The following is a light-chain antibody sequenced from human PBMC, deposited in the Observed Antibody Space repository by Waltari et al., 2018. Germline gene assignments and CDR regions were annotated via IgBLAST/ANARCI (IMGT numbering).Light chain of an antibody. V-gene: IGLV2-23*02. CDR1: STDDGSYNP. J-gene: IGLJ2*01. CDR2: EVN. Sequence: QSALTQPDAVAGPPGQSIANSCTGTSTDDGSYNPFSWYQQFPGKAPKLTLYEVNKRPSGISNRCSGSKFGNTASLTISGLQAEDEGDYYCCSYTRGSVICGGGTKLTVL. CDR3: CSYTRGSVI.